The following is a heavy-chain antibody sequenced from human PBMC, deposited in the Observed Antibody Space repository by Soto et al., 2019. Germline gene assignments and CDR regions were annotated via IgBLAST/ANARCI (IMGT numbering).Heavy chain of an antibody. CDR3: TRLIVGARDPVDYYYGMDV. CDR2: IRSKANSYAT. V-gene: IGHV3-73*01. D-gene: IGHD1-26*01. Sequence: GVSLRLSCAASGFTFSGSAMHWVRQASGKGLEWVGRIRSKANSYATAYAASVKGRFTISRDDSKNTAYLQMNGLKTEDTAVYYCTRLIVGARDPVDYYYGMDVWGQGTTVTVSS. CDR1: GFTFSGSA. J-gene: IGHJ6*02.